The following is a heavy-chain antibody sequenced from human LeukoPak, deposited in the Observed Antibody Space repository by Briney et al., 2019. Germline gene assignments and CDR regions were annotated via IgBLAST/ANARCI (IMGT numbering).Heavy chain of an antibody. CDR2: ISYAGSNK. J-gene: IGHJ6*02. D-gene: IGHD4-23*01. Sequence: PGRSLRLSCAASGFTLSSYGMHWVRQAPGKGLEWVAVISYAGSNKYYVDSVKGRFTISRDNSKHTLYLQMNSLRAEDTAVYYCAKDSLRWSYFYYGMDVWGQGTTVTVSS. CDR1: GFTLSSYG. CDR3: AKDSLRWSYFYYGMDV. V-gene: IGHV3-30*18.